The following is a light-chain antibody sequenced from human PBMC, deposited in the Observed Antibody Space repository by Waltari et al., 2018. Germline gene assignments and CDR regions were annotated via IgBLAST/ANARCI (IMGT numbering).Light chain of an antibody. CDR3: SSYAGSNDVA. V-gene: IGLV2-8*01. CDR2: DVS. CDR1: SSDVGVYNY. Sequence: QSALTQPPSASGSPGQSVTISCTGTSSDVGVYNYVSWYQQHPGKAPTLLIYDVSKRPSGVPDRFSGSQSGNTASLTVSGLQAEDEADYYCSSYAGSNDVAFGGGTKLSVL. J-gene: IGLJ2*01.